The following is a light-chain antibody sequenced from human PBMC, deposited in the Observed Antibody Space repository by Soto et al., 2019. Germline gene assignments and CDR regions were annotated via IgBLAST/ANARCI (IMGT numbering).Light chain of an antibody. J-gene: IGLJ1*01. V-gene: IGLV2-23*01. Sequence: QSVLTQPSSVSGSPGQSITISCTGTISDVGSYSLISWYQQQPGKAPKLVIYGASERPSGVSDRFSGSKSGNTASLTISGLQPEDEADYYCCSYAGSSSLVFGTGTKVTVL. CDR1: ISDVGSYSL. CDR2: GAS. CDR3: CSYAGSSSLV.